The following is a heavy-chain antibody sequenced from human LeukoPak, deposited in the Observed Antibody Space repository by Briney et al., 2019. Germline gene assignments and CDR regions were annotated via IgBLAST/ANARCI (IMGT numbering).Heavy chain of an antibody. Sequence: PSETLSLTCAVSGGSISSNNWWIWVRQSPEKGLEWIGEIYHDGSTNYNPSLKSRVTISMDKSKNQLSLKLNFATAADTAVYYCARDRGGYTYSHDYWGQGTLVTVSS. CDR2: IYHDGST. V-gene: IGHV4-4*02. D-gene: IGHD5-18*01. J-gene: IGHJ4*02. CDR3: ARDRGGYTYSHDY. CDR1: GGSISSNNW.